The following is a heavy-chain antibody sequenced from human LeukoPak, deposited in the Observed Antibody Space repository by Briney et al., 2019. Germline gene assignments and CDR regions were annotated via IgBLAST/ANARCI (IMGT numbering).Heavy chain of an antibody. CDR1: GYSFTSYW. CDR3: ARLKEDTAHPEFDY. J-gene: IGHJ4*02. D-gene: IGHD5-18*01. V-gene: IGHV5-51*01. CDR2: IYPGDSDT. Sequence: GESPKISCQGSGYSFTSYWIGWVRQMPGKGLEWMGIIYPGDSDTRYSPSFQGQVTISADKSISTAYLQWSSLKASDTAMYYCARLKEDTAHPEFDYWGQGTLVTVSS.